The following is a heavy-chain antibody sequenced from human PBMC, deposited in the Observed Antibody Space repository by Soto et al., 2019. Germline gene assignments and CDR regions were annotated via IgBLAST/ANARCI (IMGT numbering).Heavy chain of an antibody. Sequence: GASVKVSCKASGYTFTCYDIYWVRQATGQGLEWMGWMNPNSGNTGYAQKFQGRVTMTRNTSISTAYMELSSLRSEDTAVYYCASLGRDLARQTFDYWGQGTLVTVSS. D-gene: IGHD2-15*01. J-gene: IGHJ4*02. CDR2: MNPNSGNT. CDR3: ASLGRDLARQTFDY. V-gene: IGHV1-8*01. CDR1: GYTFTCYD.